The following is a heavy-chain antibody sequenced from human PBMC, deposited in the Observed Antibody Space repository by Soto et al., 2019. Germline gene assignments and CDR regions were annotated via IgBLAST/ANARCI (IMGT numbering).Heavy chain of an antibody. CDR3: AKDMKWGGMTTIHYFDS. V-gene: IGHV4-30-4*02. D-gene: IGHD4-17*01. J-gene: IGHJ4*02. CDR1: GGSISSGDYY. CDR2: IYYSGST. Sequence: SETLSLTCTVSGGSISSGDYYWSWIRQPPGKGLEWIRYIYYSGSTYYNPSLKSRVTISVDTSKNSLFLQMNSLRPEDTALYYCAKDMKWGGMTTIHYFDSWGQGTQVTVSS.